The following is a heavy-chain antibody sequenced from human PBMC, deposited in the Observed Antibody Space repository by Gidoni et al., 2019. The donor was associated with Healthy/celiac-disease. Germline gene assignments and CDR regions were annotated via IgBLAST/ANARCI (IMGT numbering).Heavy chain of an antibody. CDR2: IYYSGST. CDR3: ARSPQNYYDSSGYYSDWYFDL. Sequence: QLQLQESGPGLVKPSETLSLTCTVSGGSLSSSSYYWGWVRQPPGKGLEWIGSIYYSGSTYYNPSLKSRVTISVDTSKNQFSLKLSSVTAADTAVYYCARSPQNYYDSSGYYSDWYFDLWGRGTLVTVSS. CDR1: GGSLSSSSYY. V-gene: IGHV4-39*01. J-gene: IGHJ2*01. D-gene: IGHD3-22*01.